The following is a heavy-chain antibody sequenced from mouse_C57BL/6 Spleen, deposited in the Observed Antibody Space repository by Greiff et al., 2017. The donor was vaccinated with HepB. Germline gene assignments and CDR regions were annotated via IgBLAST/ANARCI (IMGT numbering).Heavy chain of an antibody. Sequence: DVMLVESGGGLVKPGGSLKLSCAASGFTFSSYAMSWVRQTPEKRLEWVATISDGGSYTYYPDNVKGRFTISRDNAKNNLYLQMSHLKSEDTAMYYCARGYYGSSPSYFDVWGTGTTVTVSS. CDR1: GFTFSSYA. J-gene: IGHJ1*03. CDR3: ARGYYGSSPSYFDV. D-gene: IGHD1-1*01. CDR2: ISDGGSYT. V-gene: IGHV5-4*03.